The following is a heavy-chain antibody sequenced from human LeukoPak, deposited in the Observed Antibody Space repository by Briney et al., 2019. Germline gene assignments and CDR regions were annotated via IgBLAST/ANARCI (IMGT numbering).Heavy chain of an antibody. V-gene: IGHV3-48*02. J-gene: IGHJ6*03. D-gene: IGHD6-13*01. CDR3: ARDAQHLVDLYYYYYYMDV. CDR1: GFTFSSYS. Sequence: GGSLRLSCAASGFTFSSYSMNWVRQAPGKGLEWVSYISSSSTTIYYADSVKGRFTISRDNAKNSLYLQINSLRDEDAAVYYCARDAQHLVDLYYYYYYMDVWGKGTTVTVSS. CDR2: ISSSSTTI.